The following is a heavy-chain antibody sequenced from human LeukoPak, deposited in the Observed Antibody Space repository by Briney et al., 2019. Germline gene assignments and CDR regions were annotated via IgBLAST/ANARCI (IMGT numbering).Heavy chain of an antibody. J-gene: IGHJ6*02. V-gene: IGHV1-69*13. CDR2: IIPIFGTA. Sequence: SVEVSCKASGGTFSSYAISWVRQAPGQGLEWMGGIIPIFGTANYAQKFQGRVTITADESTSTAYMELSSLRSEDTAVYYCARATPGGTYYYYYYGMDVWGQGTTVTVSS. CDR1: GGTFSSYA. D-gene: IGHD1-14*01. CDR3: ARATPGGTYYYYYYGMDV.